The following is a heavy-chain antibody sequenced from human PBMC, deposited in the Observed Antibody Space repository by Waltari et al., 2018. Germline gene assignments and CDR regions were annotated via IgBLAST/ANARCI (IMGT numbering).Heavy chain of an antibody. J-gene: IGHJ4*02. CDR2: TRNKANSYTT. Sequence: EVQLVESGGGLVQPGGSLRLSCAASGFTFSDHYMDWVRQAPGKGLEWVGRTRNKANSYTTEYAASVKGRFTISRDDSKNSLYLQMNSLKTEDTAVYYCARHSGRSPEDYWGQVTLVTVSS. CDR1: GFTFSDHY. CDR3: ARHSGRSPEDY. D-gene: IGHD1-26*01. V-gene: IGHV3-72*01.